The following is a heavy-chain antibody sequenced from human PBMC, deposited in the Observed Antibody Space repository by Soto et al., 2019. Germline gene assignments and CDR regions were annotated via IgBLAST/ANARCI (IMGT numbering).Heavy chain of an antibody. Sequence: GGSLRLSCAASGFTFSSYAIHWVRQAPGKGLEWVAVISYDGSNKYYADSVKGRFTISRDNSKNTLYLQMNSLRAEDTAVYYCAKTERYSSSWYRGSLTSLLYGMDVWGQGTTVTVSS. CDR1: GFTFSSYA. J-gene: IGHJ6*02. CDR2: ISYDGSNK. V-gene: IGHV3-30-3*02. CDR3: AKTERYSSSWYRGSLTSLLYGMDV. D-gene: IGHD6-13*01.